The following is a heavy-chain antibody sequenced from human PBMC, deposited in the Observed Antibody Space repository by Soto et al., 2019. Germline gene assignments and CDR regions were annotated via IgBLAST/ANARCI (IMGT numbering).Heavy chain of an antibody. CDR1: GYTFTSHG. V-gene: IGHV1-18*01. D-gene: IGHD3-10*01. J-gene: IGHJ4*02. Sequence: GASVKVSCKASGYTFTSHGISWVRQAPGQGLEWMGWISAYNGNTNYAQKLQGRVTMTTDTSTSTAYMELRSLRSDDTAVYYCAISPNSYYYGSGSYSGPDYWGQGTLVTVPS. CDR2: ISAYNGNT. CDR3: AISPNSYYYGSGSYSGPDY.